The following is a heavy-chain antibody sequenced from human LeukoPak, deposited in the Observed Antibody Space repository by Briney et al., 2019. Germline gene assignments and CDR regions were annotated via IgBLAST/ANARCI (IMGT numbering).Heavy chain of an antibody. CDR1: GGTFSSYA. V-gene: IGHV1-69*05. CDR2: IISIFGTA. J-gene: IGHJ4*02. Sequence: ASVKVSCKAPGGTFSSYAISWVRQAPGQGLEWMGGIISIFGTANYAQKFQGRVTITTDESTSTAYMELSSLRSEDTAVYYCARRPESIAADWYYFDYWGQGTLVTVSS. D-gene: IGHD6-6*01. CDR3: ARRPESIAADWYYFDY.